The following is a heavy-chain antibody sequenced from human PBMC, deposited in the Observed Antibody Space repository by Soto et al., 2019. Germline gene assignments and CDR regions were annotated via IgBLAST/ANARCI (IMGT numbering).Heavy chain of an antibody. CDR3: ARRYSSGFDY. CDR2: IYYSGST. Sequence: QVQLQESGPGLVKPSQTLSLTCTVSGGSISSGGYYWSWIRQHPGKGLEWIGYIYYSGSTYYNPYLKSRVTISVETSKNKFSLKLSSVTAADTAVYYCARRYSSGFDYWGQGTLVTVSS. D-gene: IGHD6-19*01. J-gene: IGHJ4*02. CDR1: GGSISSGGYY. V-gene: IGHV4-31*03.